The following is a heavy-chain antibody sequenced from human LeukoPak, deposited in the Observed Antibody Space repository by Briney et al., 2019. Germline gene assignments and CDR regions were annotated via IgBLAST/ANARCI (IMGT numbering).Heavy chain of an antibody. V-gene: IGHV3-30*18. J-gene: IGHJ6*02. Sequence: GGSLRLSCEASGFTFSSYAMHWVRQAPGEGLEWVAVISYDGSNKYYADSVKGRFTISRDNSKNTLYLQMNSLRAEDTAVYYCAKAGYSYGYGMDVWGQGTTVTVSS. CDR2: ISYDGSNK. CDR1: GFTFSSYA. CDR3: AKAGYSYGYGMDV. D-gene: IGHD5-18*01.